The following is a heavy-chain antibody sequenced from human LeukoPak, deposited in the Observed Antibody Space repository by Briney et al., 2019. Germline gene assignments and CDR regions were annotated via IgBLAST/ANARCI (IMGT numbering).Heavy chain of an antibody. D-gene: IGHD5-24*01. J-gene: IGHJ4*02. CDR1: SGSISSYY. V-gene: IGHV4-59*01. CDR2: IYYSGST. CDR3: AAFRDGYNWHLDY. Sequence: TSETLSLTCTVSSGSISSYYWSWIRQPPGKGLEWIGYIYYSGSTKYNPSLKSRVTISVDTSNNQFSLKLRSVTAADTAVYYCAAFRDGYNWHLDYWGQGTLVTVSS.